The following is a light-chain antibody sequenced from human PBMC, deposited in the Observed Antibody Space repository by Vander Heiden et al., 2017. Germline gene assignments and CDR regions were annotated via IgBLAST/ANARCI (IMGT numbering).Light chain of an antibody. Sequence: SYDLTQPLSLSVALGPTATITCGGNNIGSKNVHWYQQKPGQAPVLVIYRDTNRPSGIPERFSASKSWSTATLTINRAQAGDEADYYCQVWDSATVVFGGGTTLTVL. V-gene: IGLV3-9*01. CDR3: QVWDSATVV. J-gene: IGLJ3*02. CDR2: RDT. CDR1: NIGSKN.